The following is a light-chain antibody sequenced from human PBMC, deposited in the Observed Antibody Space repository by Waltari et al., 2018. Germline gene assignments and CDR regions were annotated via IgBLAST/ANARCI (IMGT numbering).Light chain of an antibody. V-gene: IGKV1-39*01. CDR1: QSISTY. CDR3: QQSYTTPVT. J-gene: IGKJ4*01. Sequence: DIQMTESPSSLSASVGDRVTITCRTSQSISTYLNWYQQKPGRAPKLLTYAVSSLQSGVPSRFSGSGSRTDFTLTISSLQPEDFATYYCQQSYTTPVTFGGGTKVEI. CDR2: AVS.